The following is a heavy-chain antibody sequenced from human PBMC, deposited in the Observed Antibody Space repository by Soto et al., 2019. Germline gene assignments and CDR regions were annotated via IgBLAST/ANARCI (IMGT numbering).Heavy chain of an antibody. Sequence: QVQLVQSGAEVKKPGSSVKVSCKASGGTFSSYAISWVRQAPGQGLEWMGGIIPIFATANYAQKFQGRVTITADESTRTAFMKLSSLRSEDTAVYYCARHFHSSGYYLGFDYWGQGTLVTVSS. V-gene: IGHV1-69*12. CDR3: ARHFHSSGYYLGFDY. J-gene: IGHJ4*02. D-gene: IGHD6-19*01. CDR1: GGTFSSYA. CDR2: IIPIFATA.